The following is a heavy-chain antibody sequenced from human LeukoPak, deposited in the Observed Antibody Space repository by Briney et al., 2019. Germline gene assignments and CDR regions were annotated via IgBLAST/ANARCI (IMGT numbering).Heavy chain of an antibody. CDR1: GYTFTSYG. D-gene: IGHD2-15*01. V-gene: IGHV1-18*01. CDR3: ARDFFHGHCSGLTCFLLDS. CDR2: ISANNDNT. Sequence: ASVKVSCKASGYTFTSYGISWVRQAPGQGLEWMGWISANNDNTNYAQKFQGRLTMTTDTSTNTAYMELRSLRPDDTAVYYCARDFFHGHCSGLTCFLLDSWGQGSLVTVSS. J-gene: IGHJ4*02.